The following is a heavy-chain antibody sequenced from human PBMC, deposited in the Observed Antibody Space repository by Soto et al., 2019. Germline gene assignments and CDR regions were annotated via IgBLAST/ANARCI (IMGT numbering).Heavy chain of an antibody. CDR3: ARHGPYYDFWSGNPGGMDV. D-gene: IGHD3-3*01. CDR1: GYSFTSYW. CDR2: IYPGDSDT. V-gene: IGHV5-51*01. Sequence: PGESLKISCKGSGYSFTSYWIGWVRQMPGKGLEWMGIIYPGDSDTRYSPSFQGQVTISADKSISTAYLQWSSLKALDTAMYYCARHGPYYDFWSGNPGGMDVWGQGTTVTVSS. J-gene: IGHJ6*02.